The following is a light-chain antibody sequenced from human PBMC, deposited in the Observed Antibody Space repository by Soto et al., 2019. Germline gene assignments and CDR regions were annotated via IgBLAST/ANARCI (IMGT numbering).Light chain of an antibody. CDR3: HHYNSYPRT. CDR2: KAP. Sequence: DIQMTQSPSTLSASVGDRVTITCRASQSISSWLAWYQQKPGKAPKLLIYKAPSLESGVPSRFSGSGSGTEFTLTISSLQPDDFATYYCHHYNSYPRTFGQVTKVEI. J-gene: IGKJ1*01. CDR1: QSISSW. V-gene: IGKV1-5*03.